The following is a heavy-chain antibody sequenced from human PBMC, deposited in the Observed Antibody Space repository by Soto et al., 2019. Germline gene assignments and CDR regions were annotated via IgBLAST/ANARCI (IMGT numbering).Heavy chain of an antibody. CDR2: ISAYNGNT. J-gene: IGHJ5*02. Sequence: VASVKVSGEASCYPGTSYGISCVLQAPGQGLEWMGWISAYNGNTNYAQKLQGRVTMTTDTSTSTAYMELRSLRSDDTAVYYCARGTTVTINWSDPWGQGTLVTVSS. CDR1: CYPGTSYG. V-gene: IGHV1-18*01. CDR3: ARGTTVTINWSDP. D-gene: IGHD4-17*01.